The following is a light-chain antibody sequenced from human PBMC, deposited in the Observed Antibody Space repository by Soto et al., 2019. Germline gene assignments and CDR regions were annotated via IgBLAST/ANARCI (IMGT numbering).Light chain of an antibody. CDR1: QSVRDN. CDR2: RAS. CDR3: QHYNFWPHS. Sequence: TQSPGALAVAPGELATLSFRASQSVRDNLAWYQQKPGQAPRLLIYRASIRATGVPARFSGSGSGTEFTLTISGLQSEDVSIYFCQHYNFWPHSFGQGTKVDIK. V-gene: IGKV3-15*01. J-gene: IGKJ2*01.